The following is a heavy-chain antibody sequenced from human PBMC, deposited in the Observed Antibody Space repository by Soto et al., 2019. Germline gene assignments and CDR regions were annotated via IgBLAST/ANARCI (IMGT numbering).Heavy chain of an antibody. J-gene: IGHJ5*02. CDR3: ARDPHEFWTSYWFDT. Sequence: ASVKVSCKTSGYTFNTYGINWVRQAPGQGLELMGWISAYDGKTTYAEKFQGRVTLTTDTSTSTAYMELRSLRSDDTAIYYCARDPHEFWTSYWFDTWGQGTLVNVSS. D-gene: IGHD3-3*01. CDR2: ISAYDGKT. V-gene: IGHV1-18*01. CDR1: GYTFNTYG.